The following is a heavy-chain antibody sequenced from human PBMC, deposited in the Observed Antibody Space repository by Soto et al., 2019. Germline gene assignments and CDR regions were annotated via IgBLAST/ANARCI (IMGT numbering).Heavy chain of an antibody. CDR2: ISGSGGST. CDR1: GFTFSSYA. Sequence: GGSLRLSCAASGFTFSSYAMSWVRQAPGKGLEWVSAISGSGGSTYYADSVKGRFTISRDNSKNTLYLQMNSLRAEDTAVYYCAKERSWAYALGSGSYYGYWGQGTLVTVSS. D-gene: IGHD3-10*01. CDR3: AKERSWAYALGSGSYYGY. V-gene: IGHV3-23*01. J-gene: IGHJ4*02.